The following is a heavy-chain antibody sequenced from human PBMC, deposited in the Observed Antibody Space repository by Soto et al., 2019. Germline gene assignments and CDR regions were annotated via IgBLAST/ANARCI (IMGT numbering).Heavy chain of an antibody. D-gene: IGHD3-3*01. CDR2: IYYSGST. J-gene: IGHJ5*02. CDR1: GGSISSSSYY. Sequence: SETLSLTCTVSGGSISSSSYYWGWIRQPPGKGLEWIGSIYYSGSTYYNPSLKSRVTISVDTSKNQFSLKLSSVTAADTAVYYCARHGRLTYYDFWSGYVRWFDPWGQGTLVTVSS. CDR3: ARHGRLTYYDFWSGYVRWFDP. V-gene: IGHV4-39*01.